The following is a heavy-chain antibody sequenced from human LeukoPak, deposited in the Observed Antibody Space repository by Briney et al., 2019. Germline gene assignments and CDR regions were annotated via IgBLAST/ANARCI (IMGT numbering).Heavy chain of an antibody. Sequence: GGSLRLSCAASGFTFSNYAIHWVRQAPGKGLEWVAVISYDGSNKDHADSVKGRFTISRDNSKNTLFLQMNSLRAEDTAVYYCARDNVARIAAAGTFEYWGQGALVTASS. CDR3: ARDNVARIAAAGTFEY. CDR2: ISYDGSNK. V-gene: IGHV3-30*04. D-gene: IGHD6-13*01. J-gene: IGHJ4*02. CDR1: GFTFSNYA.